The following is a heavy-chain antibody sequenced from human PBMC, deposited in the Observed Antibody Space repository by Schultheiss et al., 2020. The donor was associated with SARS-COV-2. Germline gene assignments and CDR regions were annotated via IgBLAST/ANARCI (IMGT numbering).Heavy chain of an antibody. V-gene: IGHV1-18*01. CDR2: ISAYNGNT. CDR3: ASQQENDSSFDY. CDR1: GYTFTSYG. J-gene: IGHJ4*02. D-gene: IGHD3-22*01. Sequence: SVKVSCKASGYTFTSYGISWVRQAPGQGLEWMGWISAYNGNTNYAQKLQGRVTMTTDTSTSTAYMELRSLRSDDTAVYYCASQQENDSSFDYWGQGTLVTVSS.